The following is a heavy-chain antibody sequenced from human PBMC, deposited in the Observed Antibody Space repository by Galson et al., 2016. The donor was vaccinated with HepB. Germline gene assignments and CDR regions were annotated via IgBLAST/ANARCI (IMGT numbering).Heavy chain of an antibody. CDR3: TRGGGGSGSYPPHLTY. CDR1: GFTFSGSA. V-gene: IGHV3-49*03. D-gene: IGHD1-26*01. CDR2: IRSNAYGRTT. J-gene: IGHJ4*02. Sequence: SLRLSCATSGFTFSGSALNWFRQAPGKGLEWVCFIRSNAYGRTTEYCASVKGRFTISRDDSESIAYLHMHSLKTEDTAVYYCTRGGGGSGSYPPHLTYWGQGTLVTVSS.